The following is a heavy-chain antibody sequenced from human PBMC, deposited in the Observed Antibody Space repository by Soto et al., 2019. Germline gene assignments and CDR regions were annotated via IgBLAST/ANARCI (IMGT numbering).Heavy chain of an antibody. V-gene: IGHV4-39*01. CDR2: IYYSGST. Sequence: QLQLQESGPGLVKPSETLSLTCTVSGGSISSSIYYWGWIRQPPGKGLEWIGSIYYSGSTYYNPSLKSRVTISVDTSKNQFSLKLSSVTAADTAVYYCARPSYSGSLGFGFDIWGQGTMVTVSS. D-gene: IGHD1-26*01. J-gene: IGHJ3*02. CDR3: ARPSYSGSLGFGFDI. CDR1: GGSISSSIYY.